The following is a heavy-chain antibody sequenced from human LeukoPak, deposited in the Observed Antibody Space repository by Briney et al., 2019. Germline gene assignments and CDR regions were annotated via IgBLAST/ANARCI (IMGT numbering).Heavy chain of an antibody. CDR3: AKAPYSGYDTEPWFDP. Sequence: GRSLRLSCAASGFTFDDYAMHWVRQVPGKGPEWVSGISWDSGSIGYADSVKGRFTISRDNAKNSLYLQMNSLRAEDTALYYCAKAPYSGYDTEPWFDPWGQGTLVTVSS. CDR2: ISWDSGSI. D-gene: IGHD5-12*01. CDR1: GFTFDDYA. V-gene: IGHV3-9*01. J-gene: IGHJ5*02.